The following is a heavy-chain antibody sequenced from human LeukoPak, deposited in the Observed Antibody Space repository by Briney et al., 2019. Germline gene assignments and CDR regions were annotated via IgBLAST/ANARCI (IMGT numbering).Heavy chain of an antibody. Sequence: GGSLRLSCAASGFTVSSNYMSWVRQAPGKGLEWVSVIYSGGSTYYADSVKGRFTISRDNSKNTLYLQMNSLRAEDTAVYYCARILRWPNPFDQWGRGTLVTVSS. D-gene: IGHD4-23*01. CDR3: ARILRWPNPFDQ. CDR2: IYSGGST. CDR1: GFTVSSNY. J-gene: IGHJ4*02. V-gene: IGHV3-53*01.